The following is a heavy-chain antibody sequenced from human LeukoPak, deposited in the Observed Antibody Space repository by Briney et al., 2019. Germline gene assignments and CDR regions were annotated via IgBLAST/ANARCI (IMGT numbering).Heavy chain of an antibody. CDR2: ISYDGSNK. Sequence: GRSLRLSCAASGFTFSSYAMHWVRQAPGKGLEWVAVISYDGSNKYYADSVKGRFTISRDNSKNTLYLQMNSLRAEDTAVYYCAREEYRAFDIWGQGTMVTVSS. J-gene: IGHJ3*02. V-gene: IGHV3-30-3*01. CDR1: GFTFSSYA. D-gene: IGHD6-6*01. CDR3: AREEYRAFDI.